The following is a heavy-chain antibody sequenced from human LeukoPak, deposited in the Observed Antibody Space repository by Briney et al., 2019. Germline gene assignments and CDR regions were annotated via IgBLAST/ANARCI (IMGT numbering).Heavy chain of an antibody. D-gene: IGHD4-17*01. CDR3: ARDPTVTSSLDY. J-gene: IGHJ4*02. Sequence: GSLRLSCAASGFTFSSYAMSWVRQAPGKGLEWVSAISGSGGSTYYADSVKGRFTISRDNSKNTLYLQMNSLRAEDTAVYYCARDPTVTSSLDYWGQGTLVTVSS. CDR1: GFTFSSYA. V-gene: IGHV3-23*01. CDR2: ISGSGGST.